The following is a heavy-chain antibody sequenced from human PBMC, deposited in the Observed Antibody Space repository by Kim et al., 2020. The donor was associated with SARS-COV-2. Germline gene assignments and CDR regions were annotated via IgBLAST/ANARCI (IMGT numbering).Heavy chain of an antibody. CDR2: IYYSGST. CDR1: GGSISSYY. D-gene: IGHD6-19*01. J-gene: IGHJ4*02. V-gene: IGHV4-59*01. CDR3: ARARRSEWLAFDY. Sequence: SETLSLTCTVSGGSISSYYWSWIRQPPGKGLEWIGYIYYSGSTNYNPSLKSRVTISVDTSKNQFSLKLSSVTAADTAVYYCARARRSEWLAFDYWGQGTLVTVSS.